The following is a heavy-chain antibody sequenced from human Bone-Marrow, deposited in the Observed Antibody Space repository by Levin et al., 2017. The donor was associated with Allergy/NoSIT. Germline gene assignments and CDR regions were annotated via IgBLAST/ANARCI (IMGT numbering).Heavy chain of an antibody. J-gene: IGHJ4*02. D-gene: IGHD6-19*01. Sequence: ASVKVSCKASGYSITAYYMHWVRQAPGQGLEWMGWINPNSGATGYAQELEGRVTLTRDTSISTAYMAVNSLTSDDTAVYYCARAGWSVTNIAVAGDYFDSWGQGTLVTVSS. V-gene: IGHV1-2*02. CDR2: INPNSGAT. CDR3: ARAGWSVTNIAVAGDYFDS. CDR1: GYSITAYY.